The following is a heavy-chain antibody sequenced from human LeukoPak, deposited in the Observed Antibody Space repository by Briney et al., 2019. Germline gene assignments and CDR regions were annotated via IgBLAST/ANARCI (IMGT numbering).Heavy chain of an antibody. CDR2: ISAYNGNT. CDR1: GYTFTSYG. D-gene: IGHD3-22*01. V-gene: IGHV1-18*01. J-gene: IGHJ5*02. Sequence: ASVKVSCKASGYTFTSYGISWVRQAPGQGLEWMGWISAYNGNTNYAQKLQGRVTMTTDTSTSTAYMELRSLRSDDTAVYYCAREPYDSSGYLGFGNWFDPWGQGTLVTVSS. CDR3: AREPYDSSGYLGFGNWFDP.